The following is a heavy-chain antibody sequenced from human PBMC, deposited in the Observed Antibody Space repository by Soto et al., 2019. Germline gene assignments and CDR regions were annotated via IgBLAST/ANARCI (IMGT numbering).Heavy chain of an antibody. CDR3: ARGGPMMSQKGDWNCRYYYYYGMDV. CDR2: IWYDGSNK. V-gene: IGHV3-33*01. CDR1: GFTFSSYG. J-gene: IGHJ6*02. Sequence: GGSLRLSCAAFGFTFSSYGMHWVRQAPGKGLEWVAVIWYDGSNKYYADSVKGRFTISRDNSKNTPYLQMNSLRAEDTAVYYCARGGPMMSQKGDWNCRYYYYYGMDVWGQGTTVTVSS. D-gene: IGHD1-7*01.